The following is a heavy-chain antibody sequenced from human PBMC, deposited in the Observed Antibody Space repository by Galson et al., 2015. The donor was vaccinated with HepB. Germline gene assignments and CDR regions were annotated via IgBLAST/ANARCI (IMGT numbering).Heavy chain of an antibody. D-gene: IGHD2-2*01. CDR3: ARQGPAPRHYFYNYIDV. CDR2: VHTSGAT. J-gene: IGHJ6*03. CDR1: GGSISSGSYY. V-gene: IGHV4-61*02. Sequence: LSLTCTVSGGSISSGSYYWTWIRQPAGKGLEWIGRVHTSGATNYSPSLNSRVTVSLDTSKSQFSLKLSSVTAADTAVYYCARQGPAPRHYFYNYIDVWGKGTTVTVSS.